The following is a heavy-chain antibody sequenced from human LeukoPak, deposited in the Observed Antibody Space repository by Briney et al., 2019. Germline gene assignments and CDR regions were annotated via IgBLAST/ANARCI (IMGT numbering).Heavy chain of an antibody. CDR2: ISWNSGSM. CDR3: AKDKAPMITMVRGVTGGYFDY. D-gene: IGHD3-10*01. Sequence: PGRSLRLSCAASGFTFDDYAMHWVRQAPGKGLEWVSGISWNSGSMGYADSVKGRFTISRDNAKNSLYLQMNSLRAEDTALYYCAKDKAPMITMVRGVTGGYFDYWGQGTLVTVSS. J-gene: IGHJ4*02. CDR1: GFTFDDYA. V-gene: IGHV3-9*01.